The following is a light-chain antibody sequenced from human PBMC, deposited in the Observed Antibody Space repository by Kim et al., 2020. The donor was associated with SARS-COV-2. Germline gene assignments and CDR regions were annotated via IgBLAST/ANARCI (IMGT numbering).Light chain of an antibody. J-gene: IGLJ1*01. Sequence: QGVNISCTGSRSNIGAGYDVHWYQHFPGTAPRLLIFGDRNRPSGIPDRFSGSQSGTSASLAITGLQAEDDADYYCQSYDKTLSASVFGSGTKVTVL. V-gene: IGLV1-40*01. CDR1: RSNIGAGYD. CDR2: GDR. CDR3: QSYDKTLSASV.